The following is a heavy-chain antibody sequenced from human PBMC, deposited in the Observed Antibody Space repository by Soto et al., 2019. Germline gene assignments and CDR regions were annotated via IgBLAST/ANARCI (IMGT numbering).Heavy chain of an antibody. V-gene: IGHV3-30*18. CDR3: SKRSRRYYYALGFSYS. CDR2: ISYDGSNK. Sequence: GRSLRLSCAASGFTFSSYGMHWVRQAPGKGLEWVAVISYDGSNKYYADSVKGRFTISRDNSKNTLYLQMNSLRAEDTAVYYFSKRSRRYYYALGFSYSWGQGSLVTGAS. D-gene: IGHD3-10*01. CDR1: GFTFSSYG. J-gene: IGHJ4*02.